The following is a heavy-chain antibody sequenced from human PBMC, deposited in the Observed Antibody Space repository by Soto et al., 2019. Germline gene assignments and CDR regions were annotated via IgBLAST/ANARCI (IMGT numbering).Heavy chain of an antibody. J-gene: IGHJ6*02. V-gene: IGHV2-70*01. Sequence: GPTRVNPTQTLTLTCTFSGFSLSTSGMCVSWIRQPPGKALEWLALIDWDDDKYYSTSLKTRLTISKDPSKNQVVLTMTNMDPPDTATHYCARMTTVTTQNVTDVWGQGTTAIVSS. D-gene: IGHD4-4*01. CDR1: GFSLSTSGMC. CDR2: IDWDDDK. CDR3: ARMTTVTTQNVTDV.